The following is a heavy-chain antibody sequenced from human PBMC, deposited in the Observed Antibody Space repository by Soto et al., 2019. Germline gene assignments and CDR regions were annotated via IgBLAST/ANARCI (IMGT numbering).Heavy chain of an antibody. CDR3: ARGKGMEENYYYYGLDI. V-gene: IGHV1-3*01. J-gene: IGHJ6*02. CDR1: GYTFTSYG. CDR2: INGGTGQT. Sequence: GASVKVSCKASGYTFTSYGINWVRQAPGRGLEWMGWINGGTGQTKHSQRFQGRVNITRDTSASTAYMELSSLRSEDTAVYYCARGKGMEENYYYYGLDIWGQGTTVTVSS. D-gene: IGHD1-1*01.